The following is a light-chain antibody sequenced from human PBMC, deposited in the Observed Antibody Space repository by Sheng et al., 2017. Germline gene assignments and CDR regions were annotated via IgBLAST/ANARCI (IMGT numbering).Light chain of an antibody. CDR3: QQSRYTPRT. CDR1: QSITSW. V-gene: IGKV1-5*01. J-gene: IGKJ1*01. Sequence: DIQMTQSPSTLSASVGDRVTITCRASQSITSWLAWYQQKPGKAPKLLIYEASNRATGIPARFSGSGSGTDFTLTISSLQPEDFGSYYCQQSRYTPRTFGQGTKVEIK. CDR2: EAS.